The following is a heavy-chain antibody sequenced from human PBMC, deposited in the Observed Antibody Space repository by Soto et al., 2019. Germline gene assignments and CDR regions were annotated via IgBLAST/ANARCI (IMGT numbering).Heavy chain of an antibody. CDR1: GFTFSTHA. Sequence: EVQLLESGGDWVEPGGSLRLSCAASGFTFSTHAMSWVRQAPGKGLEWVSTICGDGECTYYADSVKGRFTISRDNSKNTLAVQMSSLRAEDTAVYYCARDGGNICSGGSCYFQAPDYWGQGTLVTVSP. CDR2: ICGDGECT. V-gene: IGHV3-23*01. D-gene: IGHD2-15*01. J-gene: IGHJ4*02. CDR3: ARDGGNICSGGSCYFQAPDY.